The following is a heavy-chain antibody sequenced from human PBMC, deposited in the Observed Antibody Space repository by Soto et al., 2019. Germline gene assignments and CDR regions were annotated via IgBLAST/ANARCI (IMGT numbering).Heavy chain of an antibody. V-gene: IGHV1-3*01. CDR2: INAGNGNT. CDR3: ARVIRRLCYLDY. J-gene: IGHJ4*02. Sequence: ASGKVSCKASVYTFSSYAMHWVRQAPGQRLEWMEWINAGNGNTKYSQQFQGRVTITRDTSASTAYMELSSLRSEDTAVYCCARVIRRLCYLDYWGQGTLVTASS. D-gene: IGHD3-16*01. CDR1: VYTFSSYA.